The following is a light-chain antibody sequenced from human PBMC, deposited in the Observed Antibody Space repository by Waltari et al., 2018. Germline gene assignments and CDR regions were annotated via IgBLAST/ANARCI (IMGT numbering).Light chain of an antibody. CDR3: QVWDSGSDHYV. Sequence: SYVLTQPPSLSVAPGETATITCGGNYIGSKSVHWYQQKPGQAPVLAIFYDSDRPSGIPDRFSGSNSGNTATLTISRVEAGDEADYYCQVWDSGSDHYVFGTGTKVTVL. V-gene: IGLV3-21*04. J-gene: IGLJ1*01. CDR2: YDS. CDR1: YIGSKS.